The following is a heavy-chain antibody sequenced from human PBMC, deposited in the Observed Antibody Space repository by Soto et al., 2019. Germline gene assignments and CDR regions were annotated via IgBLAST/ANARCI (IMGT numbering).Heavy chain of an antibody. CDR2: ISYDGSNK. CDR3: AKDRGSGWRGPFDY. V-gene: IGHV3-30*18. D-gene: IGHD6-19*01. J-gene: IGHJ4*02. CDR1: GFTFSSYG. Sequence: QVQLVESGGGVVQPGGSLRLSCAPSGFTFSSYGMPWVRQAPGKGLEWVAVISYDGSNKYYADSVKGRFTISRDNSKNTLYLQMNSLRAEDTAVYYCAKDRGSGWRGPFDYWGQGTLVTVSS.